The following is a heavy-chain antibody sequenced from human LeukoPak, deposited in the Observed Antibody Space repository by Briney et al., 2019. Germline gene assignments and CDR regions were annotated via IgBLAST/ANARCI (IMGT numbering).Heavy chain of an antibody. D-gene: IGHD3-3*01. CDR1: GFTLSSYA. J-gene: IGHJ3*02. CDR3: AKTMYDFHDAFDI. Sequence: PGGSLRLSCAASGFTLSSYAMSWVRQAPGKGLEWVSLISGNAGSTYYADSVKGRFTISRDNSKNTLYLQMNSLRAEDTAVYYCAKTMYDFHDAFDIWGQGTMVTVSS. CDR2: ISGNAGST. V-gene: IGHV3-23*01.